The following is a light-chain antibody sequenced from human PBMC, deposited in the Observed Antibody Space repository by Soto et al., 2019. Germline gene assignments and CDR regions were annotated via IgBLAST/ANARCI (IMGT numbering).Light chain of an antibody. CDR1: SSDVGGHDY. Sequence: QSVLTQPASVSGSPGQSITISCTGTSSDVGGHDYVSWYQQHPGKAPKLIIYEVRNRPSGVSNRFSGSKSGNTASLTIYGLKAQDEADYYCSSYSRTTLVFGTGTKVTV. V-gene: IGLV2-14*01. CDR3: SSYSRTTLV. J-gene: IGLJ1*01. CDR2: EVR.